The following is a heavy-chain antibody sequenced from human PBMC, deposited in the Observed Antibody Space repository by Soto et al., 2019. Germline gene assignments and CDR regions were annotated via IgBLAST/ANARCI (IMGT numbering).Heavy chain of an antibody. CDR1: GFTFSDYD. CDR3: ARRESARGIDSNWFDP. J-gene: IGHJ5*02. V-gene: IGHV3-48*02. D-gene: IGHD5-12*01. Sequence: LRLSCAASGFTFSDYDMNWVRQAPGKGLEWVSFVSSSSSSIYYADSVKGRFTISRDNAKKSLYLQMNSLRDEDTAVYYCARRESARGIDSNWFDPWGQGTLVTVSS. CDR2: VSSSSSSI.